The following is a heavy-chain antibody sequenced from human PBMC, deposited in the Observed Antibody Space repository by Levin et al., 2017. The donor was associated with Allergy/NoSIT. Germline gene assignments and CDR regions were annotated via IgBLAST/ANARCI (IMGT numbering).Heavy chain of an antibody. V-gene: IGHV3-66*01. CDR1: GFSVSSYN. Sequence: HPGGSLRLSCAASGFSVSSYNMNWVRQAPGKGLEWVSVIYRDGSTKNVDSVKGRFTISRDNSKNTLDLQMNSLRAEDTAVYYCARVPYWGQGTLVTVSS. CDR2: IYRDGST. CDR3: ARVPY. J-gene: IGHJ4*02.